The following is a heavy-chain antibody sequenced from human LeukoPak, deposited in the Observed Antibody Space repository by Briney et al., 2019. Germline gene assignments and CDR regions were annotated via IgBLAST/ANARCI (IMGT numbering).Heavy chain of an antibody. CDR2: ISYDGRSNK. Sequence: GRSLRLSCAASGFTFSNYGLHWVRQAPGKGLEWVALISYDGRSNKYYADSAKGRFNISRDNSKNTLYLQMNSLRAEDTAVYYCAKSEWDNYHTRFDYWGQGTLVTVSS. J-gene: IGHJ4*02. V-gene: IGHV3-30*18. CDR3: AKSEWDNYHTRFDY. CDR1: GFTFSNYG. D-gene: IGHD1-26*01.